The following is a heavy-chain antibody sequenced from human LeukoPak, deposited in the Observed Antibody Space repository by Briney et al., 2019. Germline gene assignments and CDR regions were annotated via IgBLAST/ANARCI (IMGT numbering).Heavy chain of an antibody. CDR2: INHSGST. V-gene: IGHV4-34*01. Sequence: MPSETLSLTCAVYGGSFSGYYWSWIRQPPGKGLEWMGEINHSGSTNYNPSLKSRVTISVDTSKNQFSLKLSSVTAADTAVYYCASLYYDYVRGDYWGQGTLVTVSS. J-gene: IGHJ4*02. D-gene: IGHD3-16*01. CDR3: ASLYYDYVRGDY. CDR1: GGSFSGYY.